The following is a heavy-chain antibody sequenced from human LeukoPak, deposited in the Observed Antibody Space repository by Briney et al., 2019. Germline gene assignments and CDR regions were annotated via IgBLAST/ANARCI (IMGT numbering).Heavy chain of an antibody. CDR2: ISGSGGST. D-gene: IGHD3-22*01. CDR1: GFTFSSHA. V-gene: IGHV3-23*01. Sequence: GGSLRLSCAASGFTFSSHAMSWVRQAPGKGLEGVSAISGSGGSTYYADSVKGRFTISRDNSKNTLYLQMNSLRAEDTAVYYCAKVRYGYNDSSGYPYWGQGTLVTVSS. CDR3: AKVRYGYNDSSGYPY. J-gene: IGHJ4*02.